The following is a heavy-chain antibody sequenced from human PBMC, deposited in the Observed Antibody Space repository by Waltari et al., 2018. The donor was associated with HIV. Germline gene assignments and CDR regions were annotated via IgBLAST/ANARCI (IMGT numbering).Heavy chain of an antibody. CDR3: ARTLDRCFDL. CDR2: INQSGST. D-gene: IGHD2-2*01. J-gene: IGHJ2*01. V-gene: IGHV4-34*01. Sequence: QVQLQQWGAGLLKPSETLSLTCAVYGGSFSGYYWSWIRQPPGKGLEWIGEINQSGSTNYNPSLKSRVTKSVDTSKNQFSLKLSSVTAADTAVYYCARTLDRCFDLWGRGTLVTVSS. CDR1: GGSFSGYY.